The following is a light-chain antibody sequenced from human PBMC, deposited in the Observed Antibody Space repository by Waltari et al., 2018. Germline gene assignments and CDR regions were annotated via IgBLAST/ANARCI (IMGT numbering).Light chain of an antibody. CDR1: QSVSRV. J-gene: IGKJ1*01. Sequence: EIVLTQAPGTLSFSPGERATLSCRASQSVSRVLAWYQHRPGQAPRLLLYGASNQAPGIPDRFSGSGSGTDFNLAISRLEPEDFAMYYCQMYVRLPVTFGQGTKVEIK. CDR3: QMYVRLPVT. V-gene: IGKV3-20*01. CDR2: GAS.